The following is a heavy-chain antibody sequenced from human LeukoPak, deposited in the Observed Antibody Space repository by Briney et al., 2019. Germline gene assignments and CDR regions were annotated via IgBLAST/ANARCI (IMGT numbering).Heavy chain of an antibody. D-gene: IGHD5-18*01. CDR2: ISSSGGST. CDR1: GFTFTIYA. V-gene: IGHV3-23*01. J-gene: IGHJ4*02. CDR3: AKGGYSYGP. Sequence: GGSLRLSCAASGFTFTIYAMTWVRQAPGKGLEWVSTISSSGGSTYYADSVKSRFTISRDNSKNTLYLQMSSLRAEDTALYYCAKGGYSYGPWGQGTLVTVSS.